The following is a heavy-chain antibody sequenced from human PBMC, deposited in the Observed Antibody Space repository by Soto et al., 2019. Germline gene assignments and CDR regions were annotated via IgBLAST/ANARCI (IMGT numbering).Heavy chain of an antibody. Sequence: GASVKVSCKVSGYTLTELSMHWVRQAPGKGLEWMGGFDPEDGETIYAQKFQGRVTMTEDTSTDTAYMELSSLRSEDTAVYYCATRPRVWRGFRVYAMDFDYWGQGTLVTVSS. CDR1: GYTLTELS. CDR2: FDPEDGET. CDR3: ATRPRVWRGFRVYAMDFDY. J-gene: IGHJ4*02. D-gene: IGHD2-8*01. V-gene: IGHV1-24*01.